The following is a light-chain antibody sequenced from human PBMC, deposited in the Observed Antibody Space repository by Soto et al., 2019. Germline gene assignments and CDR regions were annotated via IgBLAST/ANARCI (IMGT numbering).Light chain of an antibody. CDR1: QSVSSTY. CDR2: GAS. CDR3: QQYGRFLLT. Sequence: EIVLTQSPGTLSLAPGERATLSCRASQSVSSTYLAWYQQKPGQAPRLLIYGASSRATGIPDRFSGSGSGTDFTLTISRLEPEDFAVYYCQQYGRFLLTFGGAPNVDIK. J-gene: IGKJ4*01. V-gene: IGKV3-20*01.